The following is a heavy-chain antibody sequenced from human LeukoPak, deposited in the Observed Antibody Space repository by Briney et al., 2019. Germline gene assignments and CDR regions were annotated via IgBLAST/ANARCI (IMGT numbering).Heavy chain of an antibody. J-gene: IGHJ4*02. CDR1: GFTFSSYS. D-gene: IGHD3-10*01. V-gene: IGHV3-21*01. CDR2: ISSSSSYI. Sequence: PGGSLRLSCAASGFTFSSYSMNWVRQAPGKGLEWVSSISSSSSYIYYADSVKGRFTISRDNAKNSLYLQMNSLRAEDTAVYYCARAMDYYGLGSYSYYFDYWGQGTLVTVSS. CDR3: ARAMDYYGLGSYSYYFDY.